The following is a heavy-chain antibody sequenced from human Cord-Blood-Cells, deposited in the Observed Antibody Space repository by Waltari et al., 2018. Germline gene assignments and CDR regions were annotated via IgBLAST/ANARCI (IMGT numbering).Heavy chain of an antibody. CDR3: AKGHYDILTGYSYFDY. CDR2: ISGSGGST. J-gene: IGHJ4*02. Sequence: SGFTFSSYAMSWVRQAPGKGLEWVSAISGSGGSTYYADSVKGRFTISRDNSKNTLYLQMNSLRAEDTAVYYCAKGHYDILTGYSYFDYWGQGTLVTVSS. CDR1: GFTFSSYA. V-gene: IGHV3-23*01. D-gene: IGHD3-9*01.